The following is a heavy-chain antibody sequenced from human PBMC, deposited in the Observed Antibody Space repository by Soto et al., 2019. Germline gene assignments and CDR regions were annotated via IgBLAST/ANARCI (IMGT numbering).Heavy chain of an antibody. CDR1: GGSISNDDYY. D-gene: IGHD3-16*02. J-gene: IGHJ6*02. V-gene: IGHV4-30-4*01. CDR3: ARVTESLGVYGMDV. Sequence: SETLSLTCTVSGGSISNDDYYWSWIRQTPGKGLEWVGYIFYSGSTYYNPSLKSRLGMSVDTSKNQFSLGLSSVTAADTAVYYCARVTESLGVYGMDVWGQGTTVTVSS. CDR2: IFYSGST.